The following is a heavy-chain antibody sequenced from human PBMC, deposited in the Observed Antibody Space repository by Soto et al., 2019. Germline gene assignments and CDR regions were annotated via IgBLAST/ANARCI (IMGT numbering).Heavy chain of an antibody. D-gene: IGHD3-9*01. J-gene: IGHJ2*01. CDR3: ARFFFQAEDGIRDFLSVSAFLLNRSSDL. Sequence: PGKGLEWIGYIYYSGNTNYNPSLKNRVTISVDTSKNQFSLKLSSVTAADTAVYYCARFFFQAEDGIRDFLSVSAFLLNRSSDL. V-gene: IGHV4-59*12. CDR2: IYYSGNT.